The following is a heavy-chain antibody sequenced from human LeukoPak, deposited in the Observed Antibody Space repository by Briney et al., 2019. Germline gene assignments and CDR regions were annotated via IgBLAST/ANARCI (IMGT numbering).Heavy chain of an antibody. D-gene: IGHD3-22*01. CDR2: MNPNSGNT. CDR1: GGTFTSYD. CDR3: ARLGDSSGYYGMDV. Sequence: GASVKLSCKASGGTFTSYDINWVRQATGQGLEWMGWMNPNSGNTGYAQKFQGRVTMTRNTSISTAYMELSSLRSEDTAVYYCARLGDSSGYYGMDVWGQGTTVTVSS. V-gene: IGHV1-8*01. J-gene: IGHJ6*02.